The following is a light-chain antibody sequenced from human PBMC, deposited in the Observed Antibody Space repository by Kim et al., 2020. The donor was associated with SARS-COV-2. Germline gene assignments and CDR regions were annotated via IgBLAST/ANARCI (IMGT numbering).Light chain of an antibody. CDR2: LAS. Sequence: DIVMTQSPLFLSVTPGEPACISCRSSQSLLHTNGYNYLDWYVQKPGQSPQLLIFLASYRASGVPDRFSGSASGTDFTLKISRVEAEDVGIYYCKQASQTPLTFGGGTKVDIK. J-gene: IGKJ4*01. V-gene: IGKV2-28*01. CDR3: KQASQTPLT. CDR1: QSLLHTNGYNY.